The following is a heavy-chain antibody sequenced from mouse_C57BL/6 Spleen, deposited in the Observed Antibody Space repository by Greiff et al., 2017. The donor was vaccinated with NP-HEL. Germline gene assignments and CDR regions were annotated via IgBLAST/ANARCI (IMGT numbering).Heavy chain of an antibody. Sequence: EVQVVESGGGLVQPGGSLSLSCAASGFTFTDYYMSWVRQPPGKALEWLGFIRNKANGYTTEYSASVKGRFTISRDNSQSILYLQMNALRAEDSATYYCARSLRGYFDYWGQGTTLTVSS. CDR2: IRNKANGYTT. CDR1: GFTFTDYY. V-gene: IGHV7-3*01. J-gene: IGHJ2*01. CDR3: ARSLRGYFDY.